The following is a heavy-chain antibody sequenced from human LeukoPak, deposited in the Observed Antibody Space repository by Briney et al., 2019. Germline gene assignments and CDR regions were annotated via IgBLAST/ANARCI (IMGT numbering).Heavy chain of an antibody. D-gene: IGHD3-10*01. V-gene: IGHV4-34*01. CDR1: GGSISSYY. CDR2: INHSGST. CDR3: ARHGPSTASGSYHA. J-gene: IGHJ5*02. Sequence: SETLSLTCTVSGGSISSYYWSWIRQPPGKGLEWIGEINHSGSTNYNPSLKSRVTISVDTSKNQFSLKLSSVTAADTAVYYCARHGPSTASGSYHAWGQGTLVTVSS.